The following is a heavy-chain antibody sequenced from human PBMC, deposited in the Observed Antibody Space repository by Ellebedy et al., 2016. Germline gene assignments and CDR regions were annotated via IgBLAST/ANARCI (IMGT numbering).Heavy chain of an antibody. V-gene: IGHV4-39*01. CDR1: GGSISSSSYY. CDR3: ARHDSRPTGYGSGIPDFVDV. D-gene: IGHD3-10*01. CDR2: IYYTGST. J-gene: IGHJ6*02. Sequence: SETLSLTCTVSGGSISSSSYYWGWIRQPPGKGLEWIATIYYTGSTYYNPSLKSRVTISVDTSKNQFSLKLNSVTAADTAVYSCARHDSRPTGYGSGIPDFVDVWGQGTTVTVSS.